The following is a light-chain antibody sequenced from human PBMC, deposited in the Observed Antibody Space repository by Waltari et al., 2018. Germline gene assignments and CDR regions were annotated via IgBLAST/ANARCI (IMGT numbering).Light chain of an antibody. Sequence: QSALTQPASVSGSPGQSITISCTGTSTDVGAYNYVSWYQQHPGKAPKLMIYEVSNRPSGVPSRFSGSKSGNTASLTISGLQAEDEADYYCNSYTSTSTRVVFGGGTKLTVL. J-gene: IGLJ3*02. CDR3: NSYTSTSTRVV. V-gene: IGLV2-14*01. CDR2: EVS. CDR1: STDVGAYNY.